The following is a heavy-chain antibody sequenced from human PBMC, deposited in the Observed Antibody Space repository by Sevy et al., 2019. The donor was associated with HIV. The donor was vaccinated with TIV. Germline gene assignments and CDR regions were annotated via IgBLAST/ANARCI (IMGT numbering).Heavy chain of an antibody. CDR3: AKDGDTAMDGEDDYYYMDV. J-gene: IGHJ6*03. V-gene: IGHV3-23*01. D-gene: IGHD5-18*01. CDR1: GFTFSSYA. Sequence: GGSLRLSCAASGFTFSSYAMSWVRQATGKGLEWVSAISGSGGSTYYADSVKGRFTISRDNSKNTLYLQMNSLRAEDTAVYYCAKDGDTAMDGEDDYYYMDVWGKGTTVTVSS. CDR2: ISGSGGST.